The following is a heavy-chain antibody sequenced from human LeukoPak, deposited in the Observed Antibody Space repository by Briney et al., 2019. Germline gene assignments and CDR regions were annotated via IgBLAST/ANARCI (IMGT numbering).Heavy chain of an antibody. CDR1: GYTFTSYG. V-gene: IGHV1-18*01. J-gene: IGHJ4*02. D-gene: IGHD1-1*01. CDR3: ARVGTGSIDY. CDR2: ISAYNGNT. Sequence: ASLKVSCTASGYTFTSYGISWVRQAPRQGLEWVGWISAYNGNTNYAQKLQGRVTMTTDTSTSTAYMERRSLRSDDTAVYYCARVGTGSIDYWGQGALVTVSS.